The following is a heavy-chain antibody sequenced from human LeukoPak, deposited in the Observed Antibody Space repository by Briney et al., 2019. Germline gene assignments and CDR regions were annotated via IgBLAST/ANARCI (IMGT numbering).Heavy chain of an antibody. CDR1: GGSFSGYY. J-gene: IGHJ6*02. Sequence: SETLSLTCAVYGGSFSGYYWSWIRQPPGKGLEWIGEINHSGSTNYNPSLKSRVTISVDTSKNQFSLKLSSVTAADTAVYYCARYSGSYSAYYYGVDVWGQGTTVTVSS. V-gene: IGHV4-34*01. CDR2: INHSGST. D-gene: IGHD1-26*01. CDR3: ARYSGSYSAYYYGVDV.